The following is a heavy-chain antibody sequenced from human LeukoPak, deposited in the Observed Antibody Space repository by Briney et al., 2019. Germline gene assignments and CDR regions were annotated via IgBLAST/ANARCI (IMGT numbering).Heavy chain of an antibody. CDR3: SRGGYSHAFDV. D-gene: IGHD2-15*01. Sequence: TGGSLRLSCVASGFTFSGFYIHWIRQAPGKGLVWVSHINWDGSVATYADSVRGRFTISRDNAKNTLYLQMDSLRAEDTAVYYCSRGGYSHAFDVWGQGTMVTVSS. J-gene: IGHJ3*01. CDR2: INWDGSVA. CDR1: GFTFSGFY. V-gene: IGHV3-74*01.